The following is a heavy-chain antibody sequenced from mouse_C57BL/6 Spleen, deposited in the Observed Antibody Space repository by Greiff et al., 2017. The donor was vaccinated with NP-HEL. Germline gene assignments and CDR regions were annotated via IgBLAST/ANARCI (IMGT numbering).Heavy chain of an antibody. V-gene: IGHV5-6*01. D-gene: IGHD1-1*01. CDR2: ISSGGSYT. J-gene: IGHJ1*03. CDR3: ARLGGSSYWYFDV. CDR1: GFTFSSYG. Sequence: EVQLVESGGDLVKPGGSLKLSCAASGFTFSSYGMSWVRQTPDKRLEWVATISSGGSYTYYPDSVMGRFTISRDNAKNTLYLQMSSLKSEDTAMYYCARLGGSSYWYFDVWGTGTTVTVSS.